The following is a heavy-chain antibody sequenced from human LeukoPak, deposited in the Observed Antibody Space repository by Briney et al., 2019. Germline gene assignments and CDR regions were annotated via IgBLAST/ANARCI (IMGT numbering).Heavy chain of an antibody. J-gene: IGHJ4*02. V-gene: IGHV3-21*01. Sequence: PGGSLRLSCAASGFTFSSYCMNWVRQAPGKGLEWVSSISSSSSYIYYADSVKGRFTISRDNAKNSLYLQMSSLRADDTAVYYCAREATTSYYFDYWGRGTLLSVSS. D-gene: IGHD1-26*01. CDR2: ISSSSSYI. CDR3: AREATTSYYFDY. CDR1: GFTFSSYC.